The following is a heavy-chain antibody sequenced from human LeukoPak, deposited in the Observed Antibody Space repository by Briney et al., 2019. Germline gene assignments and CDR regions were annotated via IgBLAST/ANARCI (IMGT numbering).Heavy chain of an antibody. D-gene: IGHD3-9*01. CDR2: IYYSGST. V-gene: IGHV4-59*01. Sequence: SETLSLTCTVSGGSISSYYWSWIRQPPGEGLEWIGYIYYSGSTNYNPSLKSRVTISVDTSKNQFSLKLSSVTAADTAVYYCARVSGYDILTGYPNWFDPWGQGTLVTVSS. CDR1: GGSISSYY. J-gene: IGHJ5*02. CDR3: ARVSGYDILTGYPNWFDP.